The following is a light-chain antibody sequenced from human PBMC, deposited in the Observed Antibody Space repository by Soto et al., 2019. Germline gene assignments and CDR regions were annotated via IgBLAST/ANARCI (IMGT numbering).Light chain of an antibody. Sequence: DIQMTQPQSSLSSSVGDRVTITCRSSQDISSWLAWYQQKPGKAPKRLIYAASSLQSGVTSRFSGSGSGTDFTLTISSLQPEDFAAYYCQQNYSPPPITFGQGTRLEIK. CDR1: QDISSW. V-gene: IGKV1-12*01. J-gene: IGKJ5*01. CDR2: AAS. CDR3: QQNYSPPPIT.